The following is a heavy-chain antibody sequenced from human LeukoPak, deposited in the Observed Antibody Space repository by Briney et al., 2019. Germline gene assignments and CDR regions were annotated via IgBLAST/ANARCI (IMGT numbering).Heavy chain of an antibody. CDR2: INHSGST. V-gene: IGHV4-38-2*02. D-gene: IGHD5-18*01. CDR3: ARVRLPPYYYYFYYMDV. CDR1: GYSINSGYY. Sequence: SETLSLTCTVSGYSINSGYYWGWIRQPPGKGLEWIAEINHSGSTDYNPSLQSRVSISLDTSKNQFSLKVTSVTAADTAVYYCARVRLPPYYYYFYYMDVWGTGTTVTVSS. J-gene: IGHJ6*03.